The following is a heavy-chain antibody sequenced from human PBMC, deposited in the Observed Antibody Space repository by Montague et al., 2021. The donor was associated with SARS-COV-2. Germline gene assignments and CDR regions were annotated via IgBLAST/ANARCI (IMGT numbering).Heavy chain of an antibody. CDR2: IYYSGST. Sequence: TLSLTCTVSGGSISSGGYYWSRIRQHPGKGLEWIGYIYYSGSTYYNPSLKSRVTISVDASKNQFSLKLSSVTAADTAVYYCARAATITMIVVVIDAFDIWGQGTMVTVSS. V-gene: IGHV4-31*03. CDR1: GGSISSGGYY. J-gene: IGHJ3*02. CDR3: ARAATITMIVVVIDAFDI. D-gene: IGHD3-22*01.